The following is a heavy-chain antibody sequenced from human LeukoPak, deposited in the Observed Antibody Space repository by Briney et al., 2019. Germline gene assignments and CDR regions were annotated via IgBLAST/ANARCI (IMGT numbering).Heavy chain of an antibody. V-gene: IGHV3-30*18. D-gene: IGHD3-10*01. Sequence: GGSLRLSCAASGFTFSSYGMHWVRQAPGKGLEWVAVISYDGSNKYYADSVKGRFTISRDNSKNTLYLQMNSLGAEDTAVYYCAKDLGTYYYGSGFDYWGQGTLVTVSS. CDR1: GFTFSSYG. CDR3: AKDLGTYYYGSGFDY. CDR2: ISYDGSNK. J-gene: IGHJ4*02.